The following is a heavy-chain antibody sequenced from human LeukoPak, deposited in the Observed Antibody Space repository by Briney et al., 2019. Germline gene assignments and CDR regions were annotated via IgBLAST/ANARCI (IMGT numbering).Heavy chain of an antibody. CDR1: GGSLSGFH. Sequence: SETLSLTCAVHGGSLSGFHWSWIRQPPGKGLEWIGEINHSGSTNYNPSLKSRVTISVDTSKNQFSLKLSSVTAADTAVYYCARVGPASRYSSSWYTGWFDPWGQGTLVTVSS. CDR3: ARVGPASRYSSSWYTGWFDP. J-gene: IGHJ5*02. V-gene: IGHV4-34*01. D-gene: IGHD6-13*01. CDR2: INHSGST.